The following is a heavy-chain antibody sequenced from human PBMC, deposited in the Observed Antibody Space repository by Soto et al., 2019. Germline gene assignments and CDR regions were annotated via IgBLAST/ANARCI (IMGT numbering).Heavy chain of an antibody. Sequence: PSETLSLTCTVSGGSISSGGYYWSWIRQHPGKGLEWIGYIYYSGSTYYNPSLKSRVTISVDTSKNQFSLKLSSVTAADTAVYYCARDRVVSSSLSYGMDVWGQGTTVTVSS. CDR1: GGSISSGGYY. D-gene: IGHD6-13*01. CDR2: IYYSGST. J-gene: IGHJ6*02. V-gene: IGHV4-31*03. CDR3: ARDRVVSSSLSYGMDV.